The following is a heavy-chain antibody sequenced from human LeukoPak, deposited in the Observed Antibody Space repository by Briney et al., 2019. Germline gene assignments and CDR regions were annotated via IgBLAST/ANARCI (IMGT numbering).Heavy chain of an antibody. CDR2: IYSGGST. CDR3: AREGSYYQVDY. CDR1: GFTVSSNY. D-gene: IGHD1-26*01. J-gene: IGHJ4*02. Sequence: GGSLRLSCAASGFTVSSNYMSWVRQAPGKGLEWVSVIYSGGSTYYADSVKGRFTISRDNAKNSLYLQMNSLRAEDTAVYYWAREGSYYQVDYWGQGTLVTVSS. V-gene: IGHV3-53*01.